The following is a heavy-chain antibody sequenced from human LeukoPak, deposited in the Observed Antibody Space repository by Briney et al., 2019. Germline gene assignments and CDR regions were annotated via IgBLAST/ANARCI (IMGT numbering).Heavy chain of an antibody. J-gene: IGHJ4*02. V-gene: IGHV3-48*03. D-gene: IGHD6-13*01. CDR3: ARDSSSWYGSFDY. CDR2: ISSSGSTI. CDR1: GFTFSSYE. Sequence: PGGSLRLSCAASGFTFSSYEMNWVRQAPGKGLEWVSYISSSGSTIYYADSVKGRFTISRDNAKNSLYLHMNSLRAEDTAVYYCARDSSSWYGSFDYWGQGTLVTVSS.